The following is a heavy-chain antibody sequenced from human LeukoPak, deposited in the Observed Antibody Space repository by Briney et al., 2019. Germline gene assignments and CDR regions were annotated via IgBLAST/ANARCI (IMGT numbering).Heavy chain of an antibody. Sequence: GGSLRLSCAASGFTFSNYAIYWVRQAPGKGLEWVAVISHDGTYKYYADSVKGRFTISRDNSKNTLYLQMNSLRPEDTAVYYCARDRGPSGTYPCVDFWGQGTLVTVSS. J-gene: IGHJ4*02. V-gene: IGHV3-30-3*01. D-gene: IGHD1-26*01. CDR2: ISHDGTYK. CDR1: GFTFSNYA. CDR3: ARDRGPSGTYPCVDF.